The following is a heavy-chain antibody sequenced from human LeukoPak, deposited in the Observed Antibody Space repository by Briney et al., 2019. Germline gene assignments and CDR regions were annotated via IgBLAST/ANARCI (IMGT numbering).Heavy chain of an antibody. D-gene: IGHD6-13*01. CDR1: GDSVSSNSAT. CDR2: AYYRSKWYN. Sequence: SQTLSLTCAISGDSVSSNSATWTWIRQSPSRGLEWLGRAYYRSKWYNDYAESVKSRITINPDTSRNQFSLQVNSVTPEDTAVYYCARGSSSNSWYFDYWGQGTLVAVSS. V-gene: IGHV6-1*01. CDR3: ARGSSSNSWYFDY. J-gene: IGHJ4*02.